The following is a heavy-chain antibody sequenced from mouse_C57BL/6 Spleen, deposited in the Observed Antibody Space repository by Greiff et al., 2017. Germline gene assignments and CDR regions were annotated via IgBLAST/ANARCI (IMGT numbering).Heavy chain of an antibody. CDR3: ARYRDGGDFDY. CDR2: IRNKANGYTT. J-gene: IGHJ2*01. Sequence: EVKLMESGGGLVQPGGSLSLSCAASGFTFTDYYMSWVRQPPGKALEWLGFIRNKANGYTTEYSASVKGRFTISRDNSQSILYLQMNALRAEDSATYYCARYRDGGDFDYWGQGTTLTVSS. CDR1: GFTFTDYY. V-gene: IGHV7-3*01. D-gene: IGHD1-2*01.